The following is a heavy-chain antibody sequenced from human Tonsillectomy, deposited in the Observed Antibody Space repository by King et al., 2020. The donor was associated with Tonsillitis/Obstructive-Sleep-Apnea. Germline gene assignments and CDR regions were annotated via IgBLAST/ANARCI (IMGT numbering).Heavy chain of an antibody. Sequence: VQLQQWGARLSKPSETLSLTCAVYGGSFSGSYWSWIRQPPGKGLEWIGEMNHSGDTNYNPSLKSRVTISIDTSKNQFSLKMTSATAADTAVYYCAREEILLVPVVMGGGFDHGGQGTLVTVSS. CDR1: GGSFSGSY. CDR3: AREEILLVPVVMGGGFDH. D-gene: IGHD2-8*01. J-gene: IGHJ4*02. CDR2: MNHSGDT. V-gene: IGHV4-34*01.